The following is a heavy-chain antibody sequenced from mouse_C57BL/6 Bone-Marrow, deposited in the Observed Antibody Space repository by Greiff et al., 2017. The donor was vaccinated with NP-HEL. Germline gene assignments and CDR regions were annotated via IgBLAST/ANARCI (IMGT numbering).Heavy chain of an antibody. CDR2: ISSGGDII. V-gene: IGHV5-9-1*02. CDR3: TRPYGNYGWFAY. J-gene: IGHJ3*01. Sequence: EVMLVESGEGLVKPGGSLKLSCAASGFTFSSYAMSWVRQTPEKRLEWVAYISSGGDIINYEDTVKGRFTISRDNARNTLYLQMSSLKSEDTAMYYCTRPYGNYGWFAYWGQGTLVTVSA. CDR1: GFTFSSYA. D-gene: IGHD2-1*01.